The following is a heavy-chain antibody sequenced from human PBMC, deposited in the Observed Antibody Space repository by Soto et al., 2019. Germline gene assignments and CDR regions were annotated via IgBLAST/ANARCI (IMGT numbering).Heavy chain of an antibody. Sequence: GGSLRLSCAASGFTVSSNYMSWVRQAPGKGLEWVSVIYSGGSTYYADSVKGRFTISRHNSKNTLYLQMNSLRAEDTAVYYCARVTHPTLRFLEIHQYYYMDVWGKGTTVTVSS. CDR3: ARVTHPTLRFLEIHQYYYMDV. J-gene: IGHJ6*03. V-gene: IGHV3-53*04. CDR1: GFTVSSNY. CDR2: IYSGGST. D-gene: IGHD3-3*01.